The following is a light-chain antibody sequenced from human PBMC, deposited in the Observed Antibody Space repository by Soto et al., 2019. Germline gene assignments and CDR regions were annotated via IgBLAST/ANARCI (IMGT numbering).Light chain of an antibody. CDR2: DIS. V-gene: IGKV3-11*01. Sequence: EIVLTQSPATLSLSPGERATLSCRASQSLGSFLAWYQQKPGQAPRLLIYDISNSATGIPARFSGSASGTDSNPTISSLQPDEFAVYCCQHRASWPLPFGRGTKVEIK. CDR1: QSLGSF. CDR3: QHRASWPLP. J-gene: IGKJ4*01.